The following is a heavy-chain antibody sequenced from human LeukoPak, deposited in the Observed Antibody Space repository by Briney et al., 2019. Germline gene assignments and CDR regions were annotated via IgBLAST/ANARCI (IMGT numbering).Heavy chain of an antibody. CDR3: AKDRCGGSSRYWDFDY. Sequence: GGSLRLSCAASGFTFTNYAMSWVRQAPGKGLEWVSVISANGGSTYSADSVKGRFTISRDTSKRALFLQMNSLRAEDTAVYYCAKDRCGGSSRYWDFDYWGQGTLVTVSS. D-gene: IGHD2-15*01. CDR2: ISANGGST. J-gene: IGHJ4*02. CDR1: GFTFTNYA. V-gene: IGHV3-23*01.